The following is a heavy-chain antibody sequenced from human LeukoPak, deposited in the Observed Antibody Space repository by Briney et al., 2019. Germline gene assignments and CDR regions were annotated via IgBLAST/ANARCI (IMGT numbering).Heavy chain of an antibody. CDR3: ARGALGDWTTAY. CDR1: GGTFSSYA. V-gene: IGHV1-69*04. J-gene: IGHJ4*02. CDR2: IIPILGIA. D-gene: IGHD4-17*01. Sequence: GASVKVSCKASGGTFSSYAISWVRQAPGQGLEWMGRIIPILGIANYAQKFQGRVTITADKSTSTAYMELSSLRSEDTAVYYCARGALGDWTTAYWGQGTLVTASS.